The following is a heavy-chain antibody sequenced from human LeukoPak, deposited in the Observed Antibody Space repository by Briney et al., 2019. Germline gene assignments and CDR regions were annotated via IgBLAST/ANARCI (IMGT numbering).Heavy chain of an antibody. Sequence: SETLSLTCTVSGGSISSYYWSWIRQPPGKGLEWIGYIYYSGSTNYNPSLKSRVTISVDTSKNQLSLKLSSVTAADTAVYYCARAWGPGGHFDYWGQGTLVTVSS. J-gene: IGHJ4*02. CDR1: GGSISSYY. D-gene: IGHD3-16*01. V-gene: IGHV4-59*01. CDR3: ARAWGPGGHFDY. CDR2: IYYSGST.